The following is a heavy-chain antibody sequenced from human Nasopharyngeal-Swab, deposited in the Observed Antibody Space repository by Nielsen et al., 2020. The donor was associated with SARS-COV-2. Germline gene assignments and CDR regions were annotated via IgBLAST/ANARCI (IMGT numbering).Heavy chain of an antibody. J-gene: IGHJ4*02. CDR2: IIPILDIP. V-gene: IGHV1-69*10. CDR3: ARDRQQLGYFDC. D-gene: IGHD6-13*01. CDR1: GYTFTDYY. Sequence: SVKVSCKPSGYTFTDYYMHWVRQAPGQGLEWMGEIIPILDIPNYAQKFQGRVMITADKSTNTAYMELSSLRSEDTALYYCARDRQQLGYFDCWGQGTLVTVSS.